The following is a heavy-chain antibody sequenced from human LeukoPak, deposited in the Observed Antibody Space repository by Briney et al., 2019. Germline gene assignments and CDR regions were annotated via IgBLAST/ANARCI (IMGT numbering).Heavy chain of an antibody. D-gene: IGHD6-6*01. Sequence: GRSLRLSCAASGFTFDDYAMHWVRQGPGGGLEWVSGITRNSRGIDYADSVKGRFTISRDNAKNFLFLQMNSLRAEDTALYYCVKAPNSYGSSRSFFEFWGQGILVTVSS. CDR2: ITRNSRGI. CDR3: VKAPNSYGSSRSFFEF. V-gene: IGHV3-9*01. CDR1: GFTFDDYA. J-gene: IGHJ4*02.